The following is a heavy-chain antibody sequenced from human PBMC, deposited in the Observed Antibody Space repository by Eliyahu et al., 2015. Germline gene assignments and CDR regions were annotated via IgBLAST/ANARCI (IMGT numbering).Heavy chain of an antibody. CDR3: ARLLGAELPVAGRDYFDS. D-gene: IGHD6-13*01. J-gene: IGHJ4*02. CDR1: GYKFTSYW. CDR2: IFPGDSDI. V-gene: IGHV5-51*01. Sequence: EVQLVQSGAEVKKPGESLRISCKGSGYKFTSYWIGWVRQMPGKGLEWMGIIFPGDSDIRYSPSFQGQVTISADNSINTAYLQWSSLKASDTAMYYCARLLGAELPVAGRDYFDSWGQGTLVTVSS.